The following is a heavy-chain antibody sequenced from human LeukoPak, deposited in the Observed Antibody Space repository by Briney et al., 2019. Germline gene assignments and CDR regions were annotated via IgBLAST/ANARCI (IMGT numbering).Heavy chain of an antibody. CDR3: TRSIVD. CDR2: IKNDGSEK. J-gene: IGHJ4*02. V-gene: IGHV3-7*03. Sequence: GGSLRLSCEASGXSFSGHCMDWVRQAPGKELERVANIKNDGSEKYFVDSVKGRFTISRDNAKGSLYLEMNNLTAEDTAIYYCTRSIVDWGQGILVTVSS. D-gene: IGHD2-21*01. CDR1: GXSFSGHC.